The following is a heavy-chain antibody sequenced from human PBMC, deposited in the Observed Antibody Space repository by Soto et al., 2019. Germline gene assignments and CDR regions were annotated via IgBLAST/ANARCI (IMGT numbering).Heavy chain of an antibody. V-gene: IGHV4-59*08. CDR1: GGSISSYY. Sequence: QVQLQESGPGLVKPSETLSLTCTVSGGSISSYYWSWIRQPPGKGLEWIGYIYYSGSTNYNPSLKGRVTISVDTPKKPFSLKLSRVTAADTAVYYCARSRYSGYDSLDYWGQGTLVTVSS. D-gene: IGHD5-12*01. J-gene: IGHJ4*02. CDR3: ARSRYSGYDSLDY. CDR2: IYYSGST.